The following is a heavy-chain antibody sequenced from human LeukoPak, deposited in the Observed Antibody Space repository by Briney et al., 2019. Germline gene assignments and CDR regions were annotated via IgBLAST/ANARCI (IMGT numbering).Heavy chain of an antibody. Sequence: PGGSLRLSCAASGFTFDDYGMSWVRQAPGKGLEWVSGINWNGGSTGYADSVKGRFTISRDNAKNSLYLQMNSLRAEDTAVYYCAGYSGSYRDLDYWGQGTLVTVSS. CDR3: AGYSGSYRDLDY. CDR1: GFTFDDYG. D-gene: IGHD1-26*01. CDR2: INWNGGST. V-gene: IGHV3-20*04. J-gene: IGHJ4*02.